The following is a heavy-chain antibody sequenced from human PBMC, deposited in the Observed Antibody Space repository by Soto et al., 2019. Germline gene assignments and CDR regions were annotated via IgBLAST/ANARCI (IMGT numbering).Heavy chain of an antibody. Sequence: GGSLRLSCAASGFTFSSYDMHWVRQATGKGLEWVSAIGTAGDTYYPGSVKGRFTISRENAKNSLYLQMNSLRAGDTAVYYCARGGGLPTYYYGMDVWGQGTTVTVSS. CDR3: ARGGGLPTYYYGMDV. J-gene: IGHJ6*02. D-gene: IGHD5-12*01. V-gene: IGHV3-13*01. CDR2: IGTAGDT. CDR1: GFTFSSYD.